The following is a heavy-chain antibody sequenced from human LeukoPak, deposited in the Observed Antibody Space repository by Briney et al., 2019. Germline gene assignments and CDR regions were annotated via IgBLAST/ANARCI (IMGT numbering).Heavy chain of an antibody. CDR2: IYPGDCDT. J-gene: IGHJ4*02. CDR3: ARHLLYCSGGSCYSSLFDY. CDR1: GSRFTSYW. Sequence: GESLQISCQGSGSRFTSYWIGWVRQMPGKGLEWMGIIYPGDCDTRYSPSFQGQVTISADKSISTAYLQWSSLKASDTAMYYCARHLLYCSGGSCYSSLFDYWGQGTQVTVSS. D-gene: IGHD2-15*01. V-gene: IGHV5-51*01.